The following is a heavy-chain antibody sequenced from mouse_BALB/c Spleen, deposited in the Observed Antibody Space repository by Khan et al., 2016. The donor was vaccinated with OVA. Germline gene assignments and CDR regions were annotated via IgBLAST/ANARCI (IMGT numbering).Heavy chain of an antibody. V-gene: IGHV1-9*01. Sequence: QVQLQQSGAELMKPGASVKISCKATGYTFSSYWIEWVKQRPGHGLEWIGEILPGSGSTNYNEKFKGKATSTADTSSNTAYMQISSLTSEDSAVYYCARSGDGSSYWYFDVWGAGTTVTVSS. CDR1: GYTFSSYW. CDR3: ARSGDGSSYWYFDV. CDR2: ILPGSGST. J-gene: IGHJ1*01. D-gene: IGHD1-1*01.